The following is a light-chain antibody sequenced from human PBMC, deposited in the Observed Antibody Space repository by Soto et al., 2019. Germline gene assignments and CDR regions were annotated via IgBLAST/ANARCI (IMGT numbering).Light chain of an antibody. V-gene: IGKV3-20*01. CDR1: QSVSSSY. CDR3: QQYGSSPFT. Sequence: EIVLTQSPGTLSLSPGERATLSCRASQSVSSSYLAWYQQKPGQAPRLLIYGASSRATGIPDRFSGSGSGTDFTLTISRLEPEDFAVYYCQQYGSSPFTFGPGTKVGI. CDR2: GAS. J-gene: IGKJ3*01.